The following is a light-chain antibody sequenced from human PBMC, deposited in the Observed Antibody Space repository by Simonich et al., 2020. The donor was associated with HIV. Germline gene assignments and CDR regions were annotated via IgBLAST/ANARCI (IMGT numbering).Light chain of an antibody. V-gene: IGKV1-39*01. Sequence: IQITQSPSSLSASVGDRVTIACRASQSISSYLNWYQQKPGKAPKLLIYAASSLQSGVPSRFRGSGSGTDFILTISSLQPEDFATYYCQQSYSTPLTFGGGTKVDIK. CDR3: QQSYSTPLT. CDR2: AAS. J-gene: IGKJ4*01. CDR1: QSISSY.